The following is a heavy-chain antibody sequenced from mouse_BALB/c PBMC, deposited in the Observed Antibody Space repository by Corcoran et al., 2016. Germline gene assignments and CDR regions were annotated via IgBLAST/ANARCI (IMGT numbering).Heavy chain of an antibody. Sequence: DVQLQESGPGLVKPSQSLSLTCSVTGYSITSGYYWNWIRQFPGNKLEWMAYISYDGSNNYNPSLKNRISITRDTSKNQFFLKLNSVTTEDTATYYCASRYDYFDYWGHGTTLTVSS. CDR3: ASRYDYFDY. D-gene: IGHD2-14*01. CDR2: ISYDGSN. V-gene: IGHV3-6*02. J-gene: IGHJ2*01. CDR1: GYSITSGYY.